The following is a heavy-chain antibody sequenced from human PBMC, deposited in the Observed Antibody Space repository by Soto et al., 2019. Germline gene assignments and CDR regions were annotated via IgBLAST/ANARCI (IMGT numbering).Heavy chain of an antibody. CDR2: INHSGST. CDR1: SGSFSGYY. V-gene: IGHV4-34*01. CDR3: ARAKSTGLFDY. Sequence: QVQLQQWRAGLLTPSETLSITCAVYSGSFSGYYWNWLRQRPGTGLEWIGEINHSGSTNYNPYLMSRVTISVYKSKNQFSLKLTSVPAADTAVYYCARAKSTGLFDYWGQGTLGTV. D-gene: IGHD2-2*01. J-gene: IGHJ4*02.